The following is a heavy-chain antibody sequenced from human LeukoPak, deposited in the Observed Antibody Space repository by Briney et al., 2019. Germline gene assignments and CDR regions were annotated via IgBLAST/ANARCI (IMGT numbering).Heavy chain of an antibody. CDR3: ARGSHYYDSSGYGY. V-gene: IGHV4-34*01. Sequence: SETLSLTCAVYGGSFSGYYWSWIRQPPGKGLEWIGEINHSGSTNYNPSLKSRVTISVDTSKNQFSLRLSSVTAADTAVYYCARGSHYYDSSGYGYWGQGALVTVSS. CDR2: INHSGST. J-gene: IGHJ4*02. D-gene: IGHD3-22*01. CDR1: GGSFSGYY.